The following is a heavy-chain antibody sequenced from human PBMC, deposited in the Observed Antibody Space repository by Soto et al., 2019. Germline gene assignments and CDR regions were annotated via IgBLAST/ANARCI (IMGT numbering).Heavy chain of an antibody. CDR3: AKDQERLRSENDDY. D-gene: IGHD3-3*01. CDR2: ISWNSGSI. J-gene: IGHJ4*02. CDR1: GFTFDDYA. Sequence: PGGSLRLSCAASGFTFDDYAMHWVRQAPGKGLEWVSGISWNSGSIGYADSVKGRFTISRDNAKNSLYLQMNSLRAEDTALYYCAKDQERLRSENDDYRCQGTLVTVSS. V-gene: IGHV3-9*01.